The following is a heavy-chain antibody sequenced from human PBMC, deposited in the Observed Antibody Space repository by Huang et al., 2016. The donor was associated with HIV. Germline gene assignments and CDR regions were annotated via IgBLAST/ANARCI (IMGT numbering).Heavy chain of an antibody. CDR2: IYAPGTT. V-gene: IGHV4-61*09. CDR3: ARATYRDFEYSFDF. CDR1: VVSITSSMTYY. Sequence: QVQLQESGPGLVKPSQTLSLICSVSVVSITSSMTYYWTWVRQPAGQGLDYVGLIYAPGTTYYNPSLKTRVSIARDTSKNQFSLRLTSMTAADTAVYYCARATYRDFEYSFDFWGQGILVTVSS. D-gene: IGHD2-21*01. J-gene: IGHJ4*02.